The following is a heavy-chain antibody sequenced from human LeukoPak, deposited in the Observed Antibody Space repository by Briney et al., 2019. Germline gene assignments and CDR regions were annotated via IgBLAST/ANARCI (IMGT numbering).Heavy chain of an antibody. CDR3: ARARTMVRGVMIDY. Sequence: ASVKVSCKASGYTFTSYAMNWVRRAPGQGLEWMGWINTNTGIPTYAQGFTGRFVFSLDTSVSTAYLQISSLKAEDTAVYYCARARTMVRGVMIDYWGQGTLVTVSS. D-gene: IGHD3-10*01. CDR1: GYTFTSYA. CDR2: INTNTGIP. J-gene: IGHJ4*02. V-gene: IGHV7-4-1*02.